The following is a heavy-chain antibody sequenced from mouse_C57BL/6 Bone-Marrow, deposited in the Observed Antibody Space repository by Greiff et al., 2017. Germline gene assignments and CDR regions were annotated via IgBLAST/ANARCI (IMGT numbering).Heavy chain of an antibody. CDR3: ARSGAYFDY. J-gene: IGHJ2*01. CDR1: GYTFTSYW. Sequence: VQLRQPGAELVKPGASVKLSCKASGYTFTSYWMHWVKQRPGQGLEWIGMIHPNSGSTNYNEKFKSKATLTVDKSSSTAYMKLSSLTSEDSAVYYCARSGAYFDYWGQGTTLTVSS. D-gene: IGHD3-1*01. CDR2: IHPNSGST. V-gene: IGHV1-64*01.